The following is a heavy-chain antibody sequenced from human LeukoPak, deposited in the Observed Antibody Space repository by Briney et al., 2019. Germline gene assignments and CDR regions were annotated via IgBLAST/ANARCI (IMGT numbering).Heavy chain of an antibody. CDR3: ARDSVGDYYFDY. CDR2: IYYSGST. CDR1: GGSISSYY. Sequence: SKTLSLTCTVSGGSISSYYWSWIRQPPGKGLEWIGYIYYSGSTNYNPSLKSRVTISVDTSKNQFSLKLSSVTAADTAVYYCARDSVGDYYFDYWGQGTLVTVSS. J-gene: IGHJ4*02. V-gene: IGHV4-59*01. D-gene: IGHD2-2*01.